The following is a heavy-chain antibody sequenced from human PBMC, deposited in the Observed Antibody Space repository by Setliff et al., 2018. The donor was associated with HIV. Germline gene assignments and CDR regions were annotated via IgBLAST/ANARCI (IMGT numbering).Heavy chain of an antibody. Sequence: SETLSLTCTVSGASSIYFWGWIRQPPGKGLEWIGSVYYSGSTYYNPSLKSRVTISMDTSKNQFSLKLNSVTAADTAVYYCAKDRSGSYRTFDYWARESWSPSPQ. CDR2: VYYSGST. D-gene: IGHD1-26*01. J-gene: IGHJ4*02. V-gene: IGHV4-39*07. CDR3: AKDRSGSYRTFDY. CDR1: GASSIYF.